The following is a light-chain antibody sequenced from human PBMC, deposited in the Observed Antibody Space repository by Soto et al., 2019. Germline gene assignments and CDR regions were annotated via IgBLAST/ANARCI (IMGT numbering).Light chain of an antibody. CDR1: STDIGAYNY. CDR2: EVT. J-gene: IGLJ1*01. Sequence: QSALTQPASVSGSPGQSITISCTGTSTDIGAYNYVSWYQQHPGKAPKLLIYEVTNRPSGVSNRFSGSKSGYTASLTISGLQAEDEADFYCCSYAGGRTYVFGTGTKVTVL. V-gene: IGLV2-23*02. CDR3: CSYAGGRTYV.